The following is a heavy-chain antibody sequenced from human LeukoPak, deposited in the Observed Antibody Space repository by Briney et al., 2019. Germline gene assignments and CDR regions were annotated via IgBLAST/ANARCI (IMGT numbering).Heavy chain of an antibody. V-gene: IGHV3-30-3*02. CDR3: AKKIGIGYSSGWYYFDY. D-gene: IGHD6-19*01. CDR1: GFTFSSFA. Sequence: GGSLRLSCATSGFTFSSFAMYWVRQAPGKGLEWVAVISYDGSNKYYADSVKGRFTISRDNSKNTLYLQMNSLRAEDTAVYYCAKKIGIGYSSGWYYFDYWGQGTLVTVSS. J-gene: IGHJ4*02. CDR2: ISYDGSNK.